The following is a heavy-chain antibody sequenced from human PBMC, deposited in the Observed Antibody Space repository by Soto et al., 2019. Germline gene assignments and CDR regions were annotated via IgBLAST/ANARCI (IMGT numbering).Heavy chain of an antibody. CDR1: GGSISSSSYY. Sequence: PSETLSLTCTVSGGSISSSSYYWGWIRQPPGKGLEWIGSIYYSGSTSYNPSLKSRVTISVDTSKNQFSLKLSSVTAADTAVYYCARRYGGTFDYWGQGTLVTVSS. J-gene: IGHJ4*02. CDR3: ARRYGGTFDY. CDR2: IYYSGST. D-gene: IGHD2-15*01. V-gene: IGHV4-39*07.